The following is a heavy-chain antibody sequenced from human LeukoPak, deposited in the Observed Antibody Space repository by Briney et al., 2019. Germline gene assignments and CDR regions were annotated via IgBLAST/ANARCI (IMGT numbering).Heavy chain of an antibody. Sequence: GGSLRLSCAASGFTFSSYSMNWVRQAPGKGLEWVSSISSSSYIYYADSVKGRFTISRDNAKNSLYLQMNSLRAEDTAVYYCARRYCSGGGWSSGYYFDYWGRGTLVTVSS. CDR3: ARRYCSGGGWSSGYYFDY. CDR2: ISSSSYI. J-gene: IGHJ4*02. V-gene: IGHV3-21*01. D-gene: IGHD2-15*01. CDR1: GFTFSSYS.